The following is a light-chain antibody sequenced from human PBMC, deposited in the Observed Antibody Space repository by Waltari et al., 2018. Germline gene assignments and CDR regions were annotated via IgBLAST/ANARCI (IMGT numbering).Light chain of an antibody. J-gene: IGKJ2*01. Sequence: VLTQSPRTLSFSPGERVTLSCRASQRLTKRHLAWDQQKPGQAPRPLIYGASSRAAGIPDRFSGSGSGTDFTLTISRLEPEDFAVYFCQQYGSSILYTFGQGTKLEIK. CDR2: GAS. V-gene: IGKV3-20*01. CDR1: QRLTKRH. CDR3: QQYGSSILYT.